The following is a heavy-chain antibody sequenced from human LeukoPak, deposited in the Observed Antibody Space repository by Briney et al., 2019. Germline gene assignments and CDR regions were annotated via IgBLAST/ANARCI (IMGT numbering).Heavy chain of an antibody. D-gene: IGHD6-19*01. CDR1: GFTFSSYG. CDR2: ISYDGSNK. V-gene: IGHV3-30*18. CDR3: AKDLRSSGYVDY. J-gene: IGHJ4*02. Sequence: GGSLRLSCAASGFTFSSYGMHWVRQAPGKGLEWVAVISYDGSNKYYADSVKGRFTISRDNSKNTLYLQMNSLRAEDTAVYYCAKDLRSSGYVDYWGRGTLVTVSS.